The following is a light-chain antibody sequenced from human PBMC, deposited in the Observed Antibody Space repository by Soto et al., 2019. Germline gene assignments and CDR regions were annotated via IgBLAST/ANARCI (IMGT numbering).Light chain of an antibody. Sequence: EIVMTQSPATLSVSPGERATLSCRASQSVSSNLAWYQQKPGQAPRLLIYGAFTRATGIPARFSGSGSGTEFTLTLSSLQSEDFAVYYCQQYKNLPPLTFGGGTKVEIK. V-gene: IGKV3-15*01. CDR3: QQYKNLPPLT. J-gene: IGKJ4*01. CDR1: QSVSSN. CDR2: GAF.